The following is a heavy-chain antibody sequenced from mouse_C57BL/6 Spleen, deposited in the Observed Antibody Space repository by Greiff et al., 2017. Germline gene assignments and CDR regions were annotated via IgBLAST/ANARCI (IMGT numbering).Heavy chain of an antibody. CDR1: GYTFTDYE. D-gene: IGHD2-3*01. CDR2: IDPETGGT. V-gene: IGHV1-15*01. Sequence: QVQLKQSGAELVRPGASVTLSCKASGYTFTDYEMDWVKQTPVHGLEWIGAIDPETGGTAYNQKFKGKAILTADKSSSTAYMELRSLTSEDAAVYYCTRGKGYYEGYYAMDYWGQGTSVTVSS. J-gene: IGHJ4*01. CDR3: TRGKGYYEGYYAMDY.